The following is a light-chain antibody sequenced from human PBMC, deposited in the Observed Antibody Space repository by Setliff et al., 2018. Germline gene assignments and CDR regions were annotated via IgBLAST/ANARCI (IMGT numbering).Light chain of an antibody. CDR1: NSNIGNNY. CDR3: GTWDGSLGAVL. CDR2: ENN. Sequence: QSVLTQPPSVSATPGQKVTISCSGSNSNIGNNYVSWYQHLPGTAPKLLIYENNKRPSGIPDRFSGSKSGTSATLGITGLQTGDEADYYCGTWDGSLGAVLFGGGTK. V-gene: IGLV1-51*01. J-gene: IGLJ2*01.